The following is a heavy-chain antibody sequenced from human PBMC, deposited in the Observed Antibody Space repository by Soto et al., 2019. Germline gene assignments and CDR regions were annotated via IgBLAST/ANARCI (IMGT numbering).Heavy chain of an antibody. D-gene: IGHD5-12*01. CDR1: GFTFSSYS. J-gene: IGHJ5*02. CDR2: ISSSSSTI. V-gene: IGHV3-48*01. CDR3: AREWDGDGYNSGWFDP. Sequence: LRLSCAASGFTFSSYSMNWVRQAPGKGLEWVSYISSSSSTIYYADSVKGRFTISRDNAKNSLYLRMNSLRAEDTAVYYCAREWDGDGYNSGWFDPWGQGTLVTVSS.